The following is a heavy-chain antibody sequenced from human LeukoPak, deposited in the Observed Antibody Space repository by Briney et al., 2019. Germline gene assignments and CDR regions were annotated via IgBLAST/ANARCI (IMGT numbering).Heavy chain of an antibody. J-gene: IGHJ6*02. D-gene: IGHD3-10*01. V-gene: IGHV3-53*01. Sequence: GGSLRLSCAASGFTVSSNYMSWVRQAPGKGLEWVSVIYSGGSTYYADSVKGRFTISRDNSKNTLYLQMNSLRAEDTAVYYCARDPGPLYYHYYGMDVWGQGTTVTVSS. CDR2: IYSGGST. CDR3: ARDPGPLYYHYYGMDV. CDR1: GFTVSSNY.